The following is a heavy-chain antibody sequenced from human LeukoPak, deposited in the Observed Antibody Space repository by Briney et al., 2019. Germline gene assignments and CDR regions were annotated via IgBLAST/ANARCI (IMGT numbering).Heavy chain of an antibody. CDR3: ARDGRRGYSSSWYVTDAFDI. D-gene: IGHD6-13*01. V-gene: IGHV4-34*01. CDR1: GGSFSGYY. CDR2: INHSGST. J-gene: IGHJ3*02. Sequence: SETLSLTCAVYGGSFSGYYWSWIRQPPGKGLEWIGEINHSGSTNYNPSLKSRVTISVDTSKNQFSLKLSSVTAADTAVYYCARDGRRGYSSSWYVTDAFDIWGQGTMVTVSS.